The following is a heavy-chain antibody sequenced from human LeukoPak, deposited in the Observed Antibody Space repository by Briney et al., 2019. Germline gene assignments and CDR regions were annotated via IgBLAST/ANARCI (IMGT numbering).Heavy chain of an antibody. V-gene: IGHV3-20*04. CDR2: ITWNGGTT. CDR1: GFTFDDHG. CDR3: VREGCSSTSCFGMDV. Sequence: GGSLRLSCAASGFTFDDHGMNWVRQAPGKGLEWVSGITWNGGTTGYADSVRGRFTISRDNAKNSLYLQMNSLRAEDTAVYYCVREGCSSTSCFGMDVWGPGTTVTVSS. J-gene: IGHJ6*02. D-gene: IGHD2-2*01.